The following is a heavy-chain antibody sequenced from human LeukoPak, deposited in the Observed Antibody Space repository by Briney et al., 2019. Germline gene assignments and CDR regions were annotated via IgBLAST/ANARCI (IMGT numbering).Heavy chain of an antibody. Sequence: GGSLRLSCAASGFTFSDYGMHWVRQAPGKGLEWVAVISYDGTNKYYADSVKGRFTFSRDNSKNTLYLEMNSLRAEDTAVYYSSKKGPLGAFDIWGQGTMVTVSS. J-gene: IGHJ3*02. CDR2: ISYDGTNK. V-gene: IGHV3-30*18. CDR1: GFTFSDYG. CDR3: SKKGPLGAFDI.